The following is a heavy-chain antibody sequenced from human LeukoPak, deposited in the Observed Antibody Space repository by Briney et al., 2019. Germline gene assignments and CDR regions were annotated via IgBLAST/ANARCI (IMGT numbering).Heavy chain of an antibody. CDR3: ARDRDRMVQGVTALFDY. D-gene: IGHD3-10*01. J-gene: IGHJ4*02. Sequence: GASVKVSCKTSGYTFTTYGISWVRQAPGQGLEWMGWISGSNDNTKYAQKVQGRVTMTTDTSTTTAYMKVRSLRSDDTAVYYCARDRDRMVQGVTALFDYWGQGTLVTVSS. CDR2: ISGSNDNT. V-gene: IGHV1-18*04. CDR1: GYTFTTYG.